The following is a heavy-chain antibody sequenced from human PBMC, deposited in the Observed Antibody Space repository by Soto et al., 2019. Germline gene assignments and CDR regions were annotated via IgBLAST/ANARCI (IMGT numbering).Heavy chain of an antibody. D-gene: IGHD6-13*01. CDR3: ARGDRTSSSWFHNFDY. CDR2: IYYSGST. CDR1: GGSISSYY. V-gene: IGHV4-59*01. J-gene: IGHJ4*02. Sequence: PSETLSLTCTVSGGSISSYYWSWIRQPPGKGLEWIGYIYYSGSTNYNPSLKSRVTISVDTSKNQFSLKLSSVTAADTAVYYCARGDRTSSSWFHNFDYWGQGTLVTVSS.